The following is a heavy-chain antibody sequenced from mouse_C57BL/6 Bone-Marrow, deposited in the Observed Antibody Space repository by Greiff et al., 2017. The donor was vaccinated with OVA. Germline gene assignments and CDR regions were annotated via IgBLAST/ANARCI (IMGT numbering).Heavy chain of an antibody. CDR3: VRNSVVRYFDV. D-gene: IGHD1-1*01. CDR2: INPSSGYT. Sequence: QVQLQQSGAELAKPGASVKLSCKASGYTFTSYWMHWVKQRPGQGLEWIGYINPSSGYTKYNQKFKDKATLTADKSSSTAYMQLSSLTYEDSAVYYCVRNSVVRYFDVWGTGTTVTVSS. V-gene: IGHV1-7*01. J-gene: IGHJ1*03. CDR1: GYTFTSYW.